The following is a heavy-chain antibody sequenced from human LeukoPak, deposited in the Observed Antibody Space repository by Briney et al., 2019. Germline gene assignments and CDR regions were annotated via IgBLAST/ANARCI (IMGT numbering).Heavy chain of an antibody. D-gene: IGHD3-22*01. Sequence: PGGSLRLSCAASGFTFDDYAMHWVRQAPGKGLEWVSAISGSGGSTYYADSVKGRFTISRDNSKNTLYLQMNSLRAEDTAVYYCAKDSYDSSGYPPDYWGQGTLVTVSS. CDR3: AKDSYDSSGYPPDY. V-gene: IGHV3-23*01. J-gene: IGHJ4*02. CDR2: ISGSGGST. CDR1: GFTFDDYA.